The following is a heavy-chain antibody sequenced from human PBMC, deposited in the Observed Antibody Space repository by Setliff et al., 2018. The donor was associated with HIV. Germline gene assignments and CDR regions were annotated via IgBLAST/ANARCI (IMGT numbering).Heavy chain of an antibody. CDR2: IYHSGFT. D-gene: IGHD5-12*01. CDR1: GYSISSGYY. CDR3: ARDWRSGYDLNFDY. V-gene: IGHV4-38-2*02. J-gene: IGHJ4*02. Sequence: SETLSLTCTVSGYSISSGYYWGWIRLPPGKGLEWIGDIYHSGFTIYNPSLKSRVTLSLDTSKNQFSLKLSSVTAADTAIYYCARDWRSGYDLNFDYWGQGTLVTVSS.